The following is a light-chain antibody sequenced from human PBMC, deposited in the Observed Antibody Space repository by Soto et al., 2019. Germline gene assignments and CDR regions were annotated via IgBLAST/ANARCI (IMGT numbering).Light chain of an antibody. J-gene: IGLJ1*01. CDR2: GNS. CDR1: SSNIGAGYD. CDR3: QSYDSSLSGYV. Sequence: QSVLTQPPSVSGAPGQRVTISCTGSSSNIGAGYDVHWYQQLPGTAPKLLIYGNSNRPSGVPDRFSGSKSGTSASLAITGXXAEDEAXXYCQSYDSSLSGYVFGTGTKLTVL. V-gene: IGLV1-40*01.